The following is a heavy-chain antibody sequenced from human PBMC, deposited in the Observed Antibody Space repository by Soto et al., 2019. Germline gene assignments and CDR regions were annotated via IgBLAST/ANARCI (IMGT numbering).Heavy chain of an antibody. Sequence: PSETLSLTCTVSGGSISSYYWSWIRQPPGKGLEWIGYIYYSGSTNYNPSLKSRVTISVDTSKNQFSLKLSSVTAADTAVYYCARKSTDYDILTGYFDYWGQGTLVTVSS. CDR2: IYYSGST. V-gene: IGHV4-59*01. D-gene: IGHD3-9*01. CDR1: GGSISSYY. CDR3: ARKSTDYDILTGYFDY. J-gene: IGHJ4*02.